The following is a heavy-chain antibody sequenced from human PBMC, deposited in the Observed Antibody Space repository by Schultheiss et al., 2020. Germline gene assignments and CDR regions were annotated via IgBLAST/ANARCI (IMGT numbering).Heavy chain of an antibody. CDR3: AGSPTYSSSSGFDY. Sequence: GGSLRLSCAASGFTFDDYAMHWVRQAPGKGLEWVSGINSDGSSTSYADSVKGRFTISRDNAKNTLYLQMNSLRAEDTAVYYCAGSPTYSSSSGFDYWGQGTLVTVSS. J-gene: IGHJ4*02. V-gene: IGHV3-74*01. D-gene: IGHD6-6*01. CDR1: GFTFDDYA. CDR2: INSDGSST.